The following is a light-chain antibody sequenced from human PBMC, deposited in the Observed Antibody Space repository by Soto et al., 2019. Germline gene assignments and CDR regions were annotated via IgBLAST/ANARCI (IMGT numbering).Light chain of an antibody. CDR2: GGS. Sequence: DILMTQSPATLSVSVGDRATITCRASQSVSNYLAWYQQKPGKAPKLLIHGGSTCDSGIPARFSGSGSGTEFTLTISSLQSDDFAAYYCQQYIAYSYTLGQGTKVDI. J-gene: IGKJ2*01. CDR1: QSVSNY. CDR3: QQYIAYSYT. V-gene: IGKV1-5*01.